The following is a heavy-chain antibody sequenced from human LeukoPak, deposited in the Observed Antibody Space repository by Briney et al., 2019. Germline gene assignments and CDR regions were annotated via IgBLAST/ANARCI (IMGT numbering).Heavy chain of an antibody. CDR1: GGSVNTTPYY. V-gene: IGHV4-39*01. Sequence: KPSETLSLTCTVSGGSVNTTPYYWAWIRQPPGKGLEWIGNVYSTGTTYYNASLRSRATISVDTSKNQFSLNLNSVTAADTAIYFCARPPTGYPNWFDSWGQGILVTVSS. D-gene: IGHD3-9*01. CDR2: VYSTGTT. CDR3: ARPPTGYPNWFDS. J-gene: IGHJ5*01.